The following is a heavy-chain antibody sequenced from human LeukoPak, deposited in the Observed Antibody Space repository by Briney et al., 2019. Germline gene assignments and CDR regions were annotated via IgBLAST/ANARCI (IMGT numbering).Heavy chain of an antibody. J-gene: IGHJ5*02. CDR3: ARDTGDYVLEYNWFDP. V-gene: IGHV6-1*01. CDR2: TYYRSKWYN. Sequence: SQTLSLTCAISGDSVSSNSAAWNWIRQSPSRGLEWLGRTYYRSKWYNDYAVSVKSRITINPDTSKNQLSLQLNSVTPEDTAVYYCARDTGDYVLEYNWFDPWGQGTLVTVSS. D-gene: IGHD4-17*01. CDR1: GDSVSSNSAA.